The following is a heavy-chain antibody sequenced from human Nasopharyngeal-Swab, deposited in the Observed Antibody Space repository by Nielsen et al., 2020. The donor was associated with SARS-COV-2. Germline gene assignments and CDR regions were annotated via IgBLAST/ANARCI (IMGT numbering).Heavy chain of an antibody. Sequence: GSLCVNCAVSGGSFSGNYWRWCRQHPGKGLEWIGEINHSGSTNYNPSLKSRVTISVDTSKNQFSLKLSSVTAADTAVYYCTRGRGEYSSSSVFFDYWGQGTLVTVSS. CDR3: TRGRGEYSSSSVFFDY. V-gene: IGHV4-34*01. D-gene: IGHD6-6*01. J-gene: IGHJ4*02. CDR1: GGSFSGNY. CDR2: INHSGST.